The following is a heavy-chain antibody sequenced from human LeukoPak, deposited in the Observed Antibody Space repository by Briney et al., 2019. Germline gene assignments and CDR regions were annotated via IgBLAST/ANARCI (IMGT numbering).Heavy chain of an antibody. J-gene: IGHJ6*03. CDR3: AKDGVSRGIPDYGDYYYYYMDV. D-gene: IGHD4-17*01. CDR2: ISGSGGKT. V-gene: IGHV3-23*01. CDR1: GFTFSTFA. Sequence: GGSLRLSCVASGFTFSTFAMSWVRQAPGKGLEWVSVISGSGGKTYYAASVKGHFTISRDNSKNTVYLQMNSLRAEDTAVYYCAKDGVSRGIPDYGDYYYYYMDVWGKGTTVTVSS.